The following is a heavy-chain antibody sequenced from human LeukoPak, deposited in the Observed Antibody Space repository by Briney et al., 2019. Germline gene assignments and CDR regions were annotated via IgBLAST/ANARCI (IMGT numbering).Heavy chain of an antibody. D-gene: IGHD2/OR15-2a*01. CDR1: GGSISGSTSY. V-gene: IGHV4-39*01. Sequence: PSETLSLTCTVSGGSISGSTSYWGWIRQPPGKGLEWIGNIHHSGSTYYNPSLKSRVTISVDTSKNQFSLKLSSVTAADTAVYYCARRDSTWCAHWGQGTLVTVSS. J-gene: IGHJ5*02. CDR3: ARRDSTWCAH. CDR2: IHHSGST.